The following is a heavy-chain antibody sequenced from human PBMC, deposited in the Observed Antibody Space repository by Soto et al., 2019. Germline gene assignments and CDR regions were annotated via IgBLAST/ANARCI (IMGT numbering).Heavy chain of an antibody. CDR3: ARDSVNLGVWAYFFDY. J-gene: IGHJ4*02. D-gene: IGHD4-4*01. CDR2: ISGYNGNT. V-gene: IGHV1-18*01. CDR1: GYTFTDYG. Sequence: QVQLVQSGAEVKKPGASVKVSCKASGYTFTDYGISWVRQAPGQGLEWMGWISGYNGNTDYAQSFQGRVTMTTDTSTSTAYMELRSLRSDDTAVFSCARDSVNLGVWAYFFDYWGQGTLVTVSS.